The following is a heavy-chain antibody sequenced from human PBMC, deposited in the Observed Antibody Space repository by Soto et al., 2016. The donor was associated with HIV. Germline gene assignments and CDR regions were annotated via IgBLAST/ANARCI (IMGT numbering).Heavy chain of an antibody. CDR2: IYYNGRN. CDR1: GDSINTNSYY. D-gene: IGHD6-13*01. V-gene: IGHV4-39*01. Sequence: QLQLQESGPGLVKPSETLSLTCTVSGDSINTNSYYWGWIRQPPGKGLEWIGSIYYNGRNPYKPSLKSRVTMSVDTSKNQFSLRLSSVTAADTAVYYCARLLGIPAAGTILGIFNHWGQGTLVTVSS. CDR3: ARLLGIPAAGTILGIFNH. J-gene: IGHJ4*02.